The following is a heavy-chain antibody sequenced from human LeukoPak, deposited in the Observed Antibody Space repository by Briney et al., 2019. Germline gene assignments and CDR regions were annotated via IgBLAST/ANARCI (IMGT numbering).Heavy chain of an antibody. J-gene: IGHJ4*02. CDR1: GGTFSSYA. Sequence: SVKVSCKASGGTFSSYAISWVRQAPGQGLEWMGRIIPILGIANYAQKFQGRVTITADKSTSTAYMELSSLRSADTAVYCCARDRKTFYYGSGSYLDYFDYWGQGTLVTVSS. CDR2: IIPILGIA. V-gene: IGHV1-69*04. D-gene: IGHD3-10*01. CDR3: ARDRKTFYYGSGSYLDYFDY.